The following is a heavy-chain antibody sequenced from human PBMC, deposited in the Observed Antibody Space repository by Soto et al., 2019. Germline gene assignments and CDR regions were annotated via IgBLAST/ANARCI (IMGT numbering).Heavy chain of an antibody. Sequence: QVQLVQSGAEVKKPGSSVKVSCKASGGTFSSYAISWVRQAPGQGLEWMGGIIPIFGTANYAQKFQGRVTITADESTSTAYMELSSLRSEDTAVYYCARDPVVGGDTAMISRLSPRPLDPWGQGTLVTVSS. CDR2: IIPIFGTA. CDR1: GGTFSSYA. D-gene: IGHD5-18*01. CDR3: ARDPVVGGDTAMISRLSPRPLDP. V-gene: IGHV1-69*01. J-gene: IGHJ5*02.